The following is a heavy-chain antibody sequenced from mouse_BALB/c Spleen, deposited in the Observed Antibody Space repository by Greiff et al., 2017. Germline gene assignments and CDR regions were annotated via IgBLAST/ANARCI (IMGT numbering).Heavy chain of an antibody. J-gene: IGHJ2*01. V-gene: IGHV3-6*02. Sequence: DVQLQESGPGLVKPSQSLSLTCSVTGYSITSGYYWNWIRQFPGNKLEWMGYISYDGSNNYNPSLKNRISITRDTSKNQLFLKLNSVTTEDTATYYCAREGGDGYFDYWGQGTTLTVSS. CDR1: GYSITSGYY. CDR2: ISYDGSN. D-gene: IGHD2-3*01. CDR3: AREGGDGYFDY.